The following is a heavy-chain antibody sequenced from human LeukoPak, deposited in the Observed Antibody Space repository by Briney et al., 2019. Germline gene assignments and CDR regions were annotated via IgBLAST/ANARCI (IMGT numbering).Heavy chain of an antibody. CDR2: INPNSGGT. CDR1: GYTFTGYY. D-gene: IGHD3-3*01. J-gene: IGHJ4*02. Sequence: EASVTVSCTASGYTFTGYYMHWVRQAPGQGLEWMGWINPNSGGTNYAQKFQGRVTMTRDTSISTAYMELSRLRSDDTAVYYCARAPYYDFWSGYSSDYWGQGTLVTVSS. V-gene: IGHV1-2*02. CDR3: ARAPYYDFWSGYSSDY.